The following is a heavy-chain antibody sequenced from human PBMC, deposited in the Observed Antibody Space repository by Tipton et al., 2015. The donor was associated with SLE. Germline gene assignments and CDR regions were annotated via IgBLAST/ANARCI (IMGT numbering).Heavy chain of an antibody. V-gene: IGHV4-61*01. CDR3: ARGAGAPGY. Sequence: TLSLTCAVSGYSISSGYYWSWIRQPPGKGLEWIGYIYTSGSTNYNPSLKSRVTISVDTSKNQFSLKLSSVTAADTAVYYCARGAGAPGYWGQGTLVTVSS. CDR1: GYSISSGYY. CDR2: IYTSGST. D-gene: IGHD1-26*01. J-gene: IGHJ4*02.